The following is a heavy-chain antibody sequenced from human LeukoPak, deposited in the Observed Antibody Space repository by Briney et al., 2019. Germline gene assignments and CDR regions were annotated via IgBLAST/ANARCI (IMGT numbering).Heavy chain of an antibody. CDR2: ISSSGGTT. Sequence: SGGSLRLSCAASGFTSSDYYMTWIRQPPGKGPEWFSYISSSGGTTTYVDSVKGRFTISRDNAKNSLYLQMNSLRADDTAVYYCARSNYYTVDVWGQGTAVTVSS. V-gene: IGHV3-11*01. J-gene: IGHJ6*02. CDR1: GFTSSDYY. CDR3: ARSNYYTVDV.